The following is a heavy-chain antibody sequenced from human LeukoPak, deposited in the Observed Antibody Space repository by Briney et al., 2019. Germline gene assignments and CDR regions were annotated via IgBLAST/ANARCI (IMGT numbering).Heavy chain of an antibody. CDR3: ARVVGHTVPRRWYFDL. V-gene: IGHV3-13*01. Sequence: GGSLRLSCAASGFTFSSYDMHWVRQATGKGLEWVSAIGTAGDTYYPGSVKGRFTISRENAKNSLYLQMNSLRAGDTAVYYCARVVGHTVPRRWYFDLWGRGTLVTVSS. D-gene: IGHD4-17*01. J-gene: IGHJ2*01. CDR2: IGTAGDT. CDR1: GFTFSSYD.